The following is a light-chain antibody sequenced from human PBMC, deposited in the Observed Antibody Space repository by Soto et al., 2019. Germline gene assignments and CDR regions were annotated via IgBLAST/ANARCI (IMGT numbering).Light chain of an antibody. CDR3: QQYHSYPIA. CDR1: QSISYW. Sequence: DIQMTQYPSTLSASVGDRVTNTCRASQSISYWLAWYQQNPGKAPKLLIYKASSLESGVPSRFSGSGSGTEFTLTISSLQPDDFSTYYCQQYHSYPIAFGQGTRLAIK. CDR2: KAS. J-gene: IGKJ5*01. V-gene: IGKV1-5*03.